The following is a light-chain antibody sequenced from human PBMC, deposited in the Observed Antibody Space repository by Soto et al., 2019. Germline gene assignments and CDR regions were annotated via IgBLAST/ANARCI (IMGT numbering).Light chain of an antibody. Sequence: QSALTQPASVSGSPGQSITISCTGTSSDVGGYNYVSLYQQHPGKAPKLMIYDVSNRPSGVSNRFSGSKSGNTDSLTISGLKAEDEADYYCSSYTSSSTYVVFGGGTKLTVL. CDR1: SSDVGGYNY. V-gene: IGLV2-14*01. CDR3: SSYTSSSTYVV. J-gene: IGLJ2*01. CDR2: DVS.